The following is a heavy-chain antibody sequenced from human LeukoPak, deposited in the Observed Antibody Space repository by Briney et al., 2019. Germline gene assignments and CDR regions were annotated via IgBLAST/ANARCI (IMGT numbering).Heavy chain of an antibody. V-gene: IGHV1-8*03. CDR3: ARGRGSPYGDYGPVDY. Sequence: ASVKVSCKASGYSFTTYDINWVRQASGQGLEWMAWMNPNTGNTVYAQKFHGRVTISRDTSTSIAYMELSSLRSDDTAVYYWARGRGSPYGDYGPVDYWGQGTLVTVSS. D-gene: IGHD4-17*01. J-gene: IGHJ4*02. CDR1: GYSFTTYD. CDR2: MNPNTGNT.